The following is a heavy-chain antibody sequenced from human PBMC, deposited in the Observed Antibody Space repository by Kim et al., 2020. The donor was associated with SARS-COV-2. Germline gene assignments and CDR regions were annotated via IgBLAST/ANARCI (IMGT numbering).Heavy chain of an antibody. D-gene: IGHD1-26*01. V-gene: IGHV4-4*02. CDR2: IYHSGST. CDR3: ARVGVGANPNPYFQH. J-gene: IGHJ1*01. CDR1: GGSISSSNW. Sequence: SETLSLTCAVSGGSISSSNWWSWVRQPPGKGLGWIGEIYHSGSTNYNPSPKSRVTISVDKSKNQFSLKLSSVTAADTAVYYCARVGVGANPNPYFQHWGQGTLVTVSS.